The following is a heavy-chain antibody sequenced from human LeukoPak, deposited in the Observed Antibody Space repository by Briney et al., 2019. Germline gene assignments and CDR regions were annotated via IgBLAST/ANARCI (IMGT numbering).Heavy chain of an antibody. Sequence: SETLPLTCAVSGGSISYTTWWNWVRQPPGKGLEWIGEIYYTGATDYNPSLKSRVTISVDKSNNRFSLRLSSVTAADTAIYYCARRLGRDGYKRFDYWGQGALVTVSS. CDR3: ARRLGRDGYKRFDY. CDR2: IYYTGAT. V-gene: IGHV4-4*02. J-gene: IGHJ4*02. D-gene: IGHD5-24*01. CDR1: GGSISYTTW.